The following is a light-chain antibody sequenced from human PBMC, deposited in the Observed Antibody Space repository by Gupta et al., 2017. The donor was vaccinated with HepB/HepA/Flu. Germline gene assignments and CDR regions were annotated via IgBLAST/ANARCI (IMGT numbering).Light chain of an antibody. J-gene: IGKJ2*01. CDR1: QSVLYSATNRNY. CDR2: RAS. Sequence: DIVMTQSPDSLAVSLGERATINCKSSQSVLYSATNRNYLAWYQQKPGQPPKLLFYRASTRESGVPDRFSGSASGTDFTLTISSLHAEDAAVYYCQQYYTNPHTFGQGTKLEIK. CDR3: QQYYTNPHT. V-gene: IGKV4-1*01.